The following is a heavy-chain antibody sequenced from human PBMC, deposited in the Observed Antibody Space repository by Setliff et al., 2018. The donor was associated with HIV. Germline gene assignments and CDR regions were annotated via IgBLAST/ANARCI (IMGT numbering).Heavy chain of an antibody. Sequence: PGESLKISCAASGFTFSNAWMNWVRQAPGKGLEWVGRIKSKTYGGTTEYAASVKGRFTISRDDSISVAYLQLNSLKTDDTAVYYCIRPLWYNNGWTFDNWGQGTLVTVSS. CDR3: IRPLWYNNGWTFDN. CDR1: GFTFSNAW. CDR2: IKSKTYGGTT. V-gene: IGHV3-15*07. J-gene: IGHJ4*02. D-gene: IGHD6-19*01.